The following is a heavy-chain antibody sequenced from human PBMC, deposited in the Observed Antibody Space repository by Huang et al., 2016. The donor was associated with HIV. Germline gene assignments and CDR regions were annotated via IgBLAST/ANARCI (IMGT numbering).Heavy chain of an antibody. CDR1: GGSFSDQI. CDR2: IIPLFRAP. CDR3: AMSLRYQYDSRSYWGRYFDY. V-gene: IGHV1-69*01. Sequence: QVQLEQSGPAVRKPGSSVKVSCQASGGSFSDQIISWVRQAPGQRFEWMGGIIPLFRAPPYGKEFKGRVTMTADESTATIYMELNSLTSEDTAVYYCAMSLRYQYDSRSYWGRYFDYWGQGTLVTVSS. D-gene: IGHD3-16*01. J-gene: IGHJ4*02.